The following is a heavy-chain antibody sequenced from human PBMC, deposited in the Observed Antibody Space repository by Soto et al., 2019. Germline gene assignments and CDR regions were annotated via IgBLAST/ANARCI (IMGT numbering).Heavy chain of an antibody. J-gene: IGHJ4*02. V-gene: IGHV4-39*02. D-gene: IGHD2-15*01. Sequence: SATLPLTCTLSGGSMSSLSYYWVLIRQPPGKGLEWIGSIFFTGNTYYNPSLESRVAISVDTSRNHFSLTVNSVTAADTAVDYWASRQGCGGNCYNPGFESWGQGTLVTVFS. CDR2: IFFTGNT. CDR1: GGSMSSLSYY. CDR3: ASRQGCGGNCYNPGFES.